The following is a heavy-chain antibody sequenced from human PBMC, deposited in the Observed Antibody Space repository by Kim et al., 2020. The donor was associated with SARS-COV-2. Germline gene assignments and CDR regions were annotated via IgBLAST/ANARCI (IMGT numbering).Heavy chain of an antibody. CDR3: ARETLHSNYVRWFDP. J-gene: IGHJ5*02. CDR1: GFTFSSYW. CDR2: IKQDGSEK. Sequence: GGSLRLSCAASGFTFSSYWMSWVRQAPGKGLEWVANIKQDGSEKYYVDSVKGRFTISRDNAKNSLYLQMNSLRAEDTAVYYCARETLHSNYVRWFDPWGQGTLVTVSS. V-gene: IGHV3-7*01. D-gene: IGHD4-4*01.